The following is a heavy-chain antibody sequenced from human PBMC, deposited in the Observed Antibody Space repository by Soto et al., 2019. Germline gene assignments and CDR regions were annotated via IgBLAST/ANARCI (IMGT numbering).Heavy chain of an antibody. Sequence: QVQLVQSGAEVKKPGSSVKVSCKASGGTFSSYAISWVRQAPGQGLEWMGGIIPIFGTANYAQKFQGIVTITADESTSTAYMELSSLRSEDTAVYYCARRRWYYYDSSGYYGYFDYWGQGTLVTVSS. V-gene: IGHV1-69*01. D-gene: IGHD3-22*01. CDR2: IIPIFGTA. CDR3: ARRRWYYYDSSGYYGYFDY. J-gene: IGHJ4*02. CDR1: GGTFSSYA.